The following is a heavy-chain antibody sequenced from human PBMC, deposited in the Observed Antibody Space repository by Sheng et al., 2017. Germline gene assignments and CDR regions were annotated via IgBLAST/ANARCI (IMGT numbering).Heavy chain of an antibody. Sequence: EVQLVESGGGLEQPGGSLRLSCAASGFTFSSFEMNWVRQAPETGLVWVSRLNVDGSTTTYADSVQGRFIISRDNANSKVYLQMNSLRLDDTAVYFCARGLYGDAVGFDYWGQGILVTVSS. D-gene: IGHD4-17*01. V-gene: IGHV3-74*02. CDR2: LNVDGSTT. CDR1: GFTFSSFE. CDR3: ARGLYGDAVGFDY. J-gene: IGHJ4*02.